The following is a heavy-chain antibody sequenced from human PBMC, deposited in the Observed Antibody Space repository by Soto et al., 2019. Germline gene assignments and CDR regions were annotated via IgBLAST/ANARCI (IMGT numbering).Heavy chain of an antibody. CDR1: GGSISGHY. CDR2: IFYSGST. Sequence: QVQLQESGPGLVKPWGTLSLTCTVSGGSISGHYWIWIRQSPGKGLEWIGHIFYSGSTNYNPSLKSRVTLSADTSKNQFSLRLSSVTAADTAVYYCARVGSSGWSPDYWGQGILVTVSS. CDR3: ARVGSSGWSPDY. D-gene: IGHD6-19*01. J-gene: IGHJ4*02. V-gene: IGHV4-59*11.